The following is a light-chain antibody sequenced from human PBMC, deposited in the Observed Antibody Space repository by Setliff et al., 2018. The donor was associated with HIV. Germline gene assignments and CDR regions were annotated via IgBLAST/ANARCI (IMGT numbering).Light chain of an antibody. V-gene: IGLV2-14*03. CDR3: SSYTSSTTYV. CDR2: DVS. J-gene: IGLJ1*01. Sequence: ALTQPASVSGSPGQSITISCTGTSNDIGGYKYVSWYQQHPGNAPKLLIYDVSNRPSGISSRFSGSKSGNTASLSISGLQAEDEADYYCSSYTSSTTYVFGSGTKVTVL. CDR1: SNDIGGYKY.